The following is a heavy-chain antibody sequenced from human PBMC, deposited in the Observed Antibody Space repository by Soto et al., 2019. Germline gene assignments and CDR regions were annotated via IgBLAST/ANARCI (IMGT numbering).Heavy chain of an antibody. CDR2: IYYSGST. V-gene: IGHV4-59*08. D-gene: IGHD6-19*01. Sequence: SETLSLTCTVSGGSISSYYWTWIRQPPGKELEWIGYIYYSGSTNYNPSLKSRVTISVDTSKNQFSLNLSSVTAADTAVYFCANSVAGPYYFDYWGQGTLVTVSS. CDR3: ANSVAGPYYFDY. CDR1: GGSISSYY. J-gene: IGHJ4*02.